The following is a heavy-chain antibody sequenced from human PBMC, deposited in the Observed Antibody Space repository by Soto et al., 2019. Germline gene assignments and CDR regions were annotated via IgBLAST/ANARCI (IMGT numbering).Heavy chain of an antibody. Sequence: PSETLSLTCTVSGGSISSGGYYWSWIRQHPGKGLEWIGYIYYSGSTYYNPSLKSRVTISVDTSKNQFSLKLSSVTAADTAVYYCARDLRDYGDYPGAFDIWGQGTMVTVSS. CDR3: ARDLRDYGDYPGAFDI. J-gene: IGHJ3*02. CDR2: IYYSGST. CDR1: GGSISSGGYY. V-gene: IGHV4-31*03. D-gene: IGHD4-17*01.